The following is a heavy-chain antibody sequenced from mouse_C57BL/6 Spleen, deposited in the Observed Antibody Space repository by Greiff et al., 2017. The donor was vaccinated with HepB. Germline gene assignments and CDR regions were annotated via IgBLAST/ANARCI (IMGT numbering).Heavy chain of an antibody. CDR1: VYTFTDYY. Sequence: QVQLLHSGPELVKPWASVKISCNASVYTFTDYYINWVKQSPGQGLEWIGLIFPGSGSTYYNEKFKGKATLTVDKSSSTAYMLLSSLTSEDSAVYFCARSGGYFAMDYWGQGTSVTVSS. CDR3: ARSGGYFAMDY. J-gene: IGHJ4*01. CDR2: IFPGSGST. D-gene: IGHD1-1*02. V-gene: IGHV1-75*01.